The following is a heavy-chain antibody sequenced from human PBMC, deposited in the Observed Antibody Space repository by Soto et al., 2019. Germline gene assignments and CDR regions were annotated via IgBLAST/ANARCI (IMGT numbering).Heavy chain of an antibody. D-gene: IGHD1-26*01. Sequence: PVESLTTSCQVSGYSFTTYWIIWVLQMPGKGLEWMGKIDPADSSTNYSPSFQGHITISVDRSINTAHLQFSSLKAADTAVYYCARLEKWYYNYYGLDVWGQGTLVTVSS. CDR2: IDPADSST. CDR3: ARLEKWYYNYYGLDV. V-gene: IGHV5-10-1*01. J-gene: IGHJ6*02. CDR1: GYSFTTYW.